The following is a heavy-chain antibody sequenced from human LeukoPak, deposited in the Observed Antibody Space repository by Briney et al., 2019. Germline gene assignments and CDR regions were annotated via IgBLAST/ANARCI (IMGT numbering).Heavy chain of an antibody. Sequence: ASVKVSCKSSGGTFSSYAISWVRQAPGQGLEWMGGIIPIFGTANYAQKFQGRVTITTDESTSTAYMELSSLRSEDTAVYYCARGASYGGNFYYFDYWGQGTLVTVSS. CDR1: GGTFSSYA. CDR3: ARGASYGGNFYYFDY. CDR2: IIPIFGTA. D-gene: IGHD4-23*01. J-gene: IGHJ4*02. V-gene: IGHV1-69*05.